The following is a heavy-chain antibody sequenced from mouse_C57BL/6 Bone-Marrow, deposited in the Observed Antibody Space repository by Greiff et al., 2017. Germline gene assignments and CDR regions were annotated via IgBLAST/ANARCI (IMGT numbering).Heavy chain of an antibody. CDR3: ARQEGLRRRYAMDY. D-gene: IGHD2-4*01. CDR2: ISNLAYSI. V-gene: IGHV5-15*01. CDR1: GFTFSDYG. Sequence: EVNVVESGGGLVQPGGSLKLSCAASGFTFSDYGMAWVRQAPRKGPEWVAFISNLAYSIYYADTVTGRFTISRENAKNTLYLEMSSLRSEDTAMYYCARQEGLRRRYAMDYWGQGTSVTVSS. J-gene: IGHJ4*01.